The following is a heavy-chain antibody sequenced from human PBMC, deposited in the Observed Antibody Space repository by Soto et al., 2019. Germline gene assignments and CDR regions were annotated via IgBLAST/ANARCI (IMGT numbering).Heavy chain of an antibody. D-gene: IGHD3-16*02. V-gene: IGHV3-23*01. J-gene: IGHJ4*02. Sequence: GGSLRLSCAASGFTFSSYAMSWVRQAPGKGLEWVSGISGSGDRTHYADSVKGRFTISRDNFKNTLYLQMDSLRAEDTAVYYCAKASTYEYVWGSFRYYFDNWGQGTLVTVSS. CDR2: ISGSGDRT. CDR3: AKASTYEYVWGSFRYYFDN. CDR1: GFTFSSYA.